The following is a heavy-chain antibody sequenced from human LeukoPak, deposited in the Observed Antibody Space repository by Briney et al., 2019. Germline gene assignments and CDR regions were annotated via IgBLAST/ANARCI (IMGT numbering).Heavy chain of an antibody. Sequence: PSETLSLTCAVYGGSFSGYYWSWIRQPPGKGLEWIGEINHSGRTNYNPSLKSRVTISVDTSKNQFSLKLSSVTAADTAVYYCARALGQPDSPGIMITFWGVMAPLYFDYWGQGTLVTVSS. J-gene: IGHJ4*02. CDR1: GGSFSGYY. CDR2: INHSGRT. CDR3: ARALGQPDSPGIMITFWGVMAPLYFDY. D-gene: IGHD3-16*01. V-gene: IGHV4-34*01.